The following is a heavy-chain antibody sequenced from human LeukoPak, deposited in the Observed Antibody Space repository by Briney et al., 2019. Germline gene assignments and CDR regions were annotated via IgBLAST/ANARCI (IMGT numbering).Heavy chain of an antibody. CDR1: GGSISSGSYY. CDR3: ARGERFLELPIGAFDI. J-gene: IGHJ3*02. V-gene: IGHV4-61*02. D-gene: IGHD3-3*01. CDR2: IYTSGST. Sequence: PSQTLSLTCTVSGGSISSGSYYWSWIRQPAGKGLEWIGRIYTSGSTNYNPSLKSRVTISVDTSKNQFSLKLSSATAADTAVYYCARGERFLELPIGAFDIWGQGTMVTVSS.